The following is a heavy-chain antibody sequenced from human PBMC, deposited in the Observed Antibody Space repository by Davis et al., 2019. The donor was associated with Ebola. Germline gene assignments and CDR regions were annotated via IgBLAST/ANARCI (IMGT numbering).Heavy chain of an antibody. V-gene: IGHV4-59*08. CDR2: TYYSGST. J-gene: IGHJ4*02. CDR3: ARLAPMIVGPFDY. D-gene: IGHD3-22*01. CDR1: GGSTSSNY. Sequence: PGGSLRLSCTVSGGSTSSNYWTWIWPPPGKGLEWIGYTYYSGSTNYTPSLKSRVTISVDTSKNQFSLKLSSVTAADTAVYYCARLAPMIVGPFDYWGQGTLVTVSS.